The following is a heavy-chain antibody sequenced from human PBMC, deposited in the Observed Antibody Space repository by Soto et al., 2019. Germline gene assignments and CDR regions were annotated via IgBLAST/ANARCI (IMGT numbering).Heavy chain of an antibody. D-gene: IGHD3-10*01. Sequence: QLQLEQSGPEVKKPGSSLKVSCKASGRSFSSDGVSWVRHVPGQVLEWMGGVIPVFGNTKYVQRMQRRLTITADKSTSTVYMEMSSLSPEDTAVYFCARGNYYSSGSAATSYFDFGLDVWGQGNTVIVAS. CDR3: ARGNYYSSGSAATSYFDFGLDV. CDR2: VIPVFGNT. CDR1: GRSFSSDG. V-gene: IGHV1-69*06. J-gene: IGHJ6*02.